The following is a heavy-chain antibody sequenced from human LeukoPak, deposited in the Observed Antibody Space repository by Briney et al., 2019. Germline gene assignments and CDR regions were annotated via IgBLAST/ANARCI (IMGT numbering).Heavy chain of an antibody. CDR3: ARASRDYYGSGSYPHYYYYYMDV. CDR2: IYYSGST. V-gene: IGHV4-39*01. Sequence: SETLSLTCTVSGGSISSSSYYWGWIRQPPGKGLEWIGSIYYSGSTYYNPSLKSRVTISVDTSKNQFSLKLSSVTAADTAVYYCARASRDYYGSGSYPHYYYYYMDVWGKGTTVTISS. D-gene: IGHD3-10*01. J-gene: IGHJ6*03. CDR1: GGSISSSSYY.